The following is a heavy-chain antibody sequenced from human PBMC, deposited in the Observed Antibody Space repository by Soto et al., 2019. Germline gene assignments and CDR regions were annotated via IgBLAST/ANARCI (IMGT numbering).Heavy chain of an antibody. V-gene: IGHV4-30-2*01. CDR1: GGSINSGGYS. CDR3: ARGRPLLLWFGETHNWFDP. J-gene: IGHJ5*02. Sequence: SETLSLTCTVSGGSINSGGYSWTWIRQPPGKGLEWIGFIYHTGTTYYNPSLKSRVTISVDTSKNQFSLKLSSVTAADTAVYYCARGRPLLLWFGETHNWFDPWGQGTLVKSPQ. CDR2: IYHTGTT. D-gene: IGHD3-10*01.